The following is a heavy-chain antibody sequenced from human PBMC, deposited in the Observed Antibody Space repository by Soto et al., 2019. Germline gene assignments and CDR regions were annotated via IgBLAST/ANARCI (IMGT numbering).Heavy chain of an antibody. J-gene: IGHJ6*03. CDR3: ARVRPTAVAGNLIYYYYYMDV. CDR2: INWNGGST. V-gene: IGHV3-20*01. Sequence: GGSLRLSCAASGFTFDDYGMSWVRQAPGKGLEWVSGINWNGGSTGYADSVKGRFTISRDNAKNSLYLQMNSLRAEDTALYHCARVRPTAVAGNLIYYYYYMDVWGKGTTVTVSS. CDR1: GFTFDDYG. D-gene: IGHD6-19*01.